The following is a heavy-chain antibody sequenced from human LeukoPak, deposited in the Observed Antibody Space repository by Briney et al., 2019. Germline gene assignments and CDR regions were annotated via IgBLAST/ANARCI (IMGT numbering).Heavy chain of an antibody. CDR3: ARGDHYYDSSALVDY. J-gene: IGHJ4*02. CDR2: MNPNSGNT. D-gene: IGHD3-22*01. V-gene: IGHV1-8*02. Sequence: ASVKVSCKASGYTFTGYYMHWVRQAPGQGLEWMGWMNPNSGNTGYAQKFQGRVTMTRNTSISTAYMELSSLRSEDTAVYYCARGDHYYDSSALVDYWGQGTLVTVSS. CDR1: GYTFTGYY.